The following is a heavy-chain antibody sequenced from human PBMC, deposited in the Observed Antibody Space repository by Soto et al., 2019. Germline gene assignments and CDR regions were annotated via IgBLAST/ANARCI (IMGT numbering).Heavy chain of an antibody. Sequence: GESLKISCKGSEYSFANYCIGWVRQTPGKGLEWMGIIYPGDSDTRYSPSFQGQVTISADKSISTAYLQWSSLKASDTAMYYCGREMVATANHNYYGMDVWGQGTTVTVSS. V-gene: IGHV5-51*01. CDR1: EYSFANYC. CDR3: GREMVATANHNYYGMDV. J-gene: IGHJ6*02. D-gene: IGHD5-12*01. CDR2: IYPGDSDT.